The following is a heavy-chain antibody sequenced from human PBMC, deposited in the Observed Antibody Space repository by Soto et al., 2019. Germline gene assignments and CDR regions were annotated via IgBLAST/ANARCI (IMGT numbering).Heavy chain of an antibody. CDR1: GGSISSGGYY. Sequence: SETLSLTCTVSGGSISSGGYYWSWIRQHPGKGLEWIGYIYYSGSTYYNPSLKSRVTISVDTSKNQFSLKLSSVTAADTAVYYYAMQYDGNSGNYYYGMDVWGQATTVTVSS. CDR3: AMQYDGNSGNYYYGMDV. V-gene: IGHV4-31*03. D-gene: IGHD3-10*01. CDR2: IYYSGST. J-gene: IGHJ6*02.